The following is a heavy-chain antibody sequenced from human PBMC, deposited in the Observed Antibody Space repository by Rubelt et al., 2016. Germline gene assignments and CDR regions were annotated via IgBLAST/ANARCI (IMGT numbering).Heavy chain of an antibody. D-gene: IGHD6-6*01. CDR3: ARGRSYSSIIPTNWFDP. CDR2: IYHSGST. Sequence: QVQLQESGPGLVKPSETLSLTCTVSGYSISSGYYWGWIRQPPGKGLEWIGSIYHSGSTNYNPSLMSRVTISVDTSKNQVSLKVTSVTAADTAVYYCARGRSYSSIIPTNWFDPWGQGTLVTVSP. CDR1: GYSISSGYY. V-gene: IGHV4-38-2*02. J-gene: IGHJ5*02.